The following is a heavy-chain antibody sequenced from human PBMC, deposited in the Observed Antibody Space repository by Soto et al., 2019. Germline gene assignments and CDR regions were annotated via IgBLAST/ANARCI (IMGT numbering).Heavy chain of an antibody. Sequence: KPSETLSLTCTVSGGCVSSGTAYWSWIRQPPGKGLEWIGYIYYSGTTNYNPSLKSRLTISVDTSKNQFSLILSSVTAADTAVYYCARDPTRLYYFDSWGQGTLLTVSS. J-gene: IGHJ4*02. D-gene: IGHD4-17*01. CDR2: IYYSGTT. CDR3: ARDPTRLYYFDS. V-gene: IGHV4-61*01. CDR1: GGCVSSGTAY.